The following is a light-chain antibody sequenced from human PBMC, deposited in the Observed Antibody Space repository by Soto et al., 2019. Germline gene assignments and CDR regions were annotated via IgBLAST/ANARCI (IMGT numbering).Light chain of an antibody. CDR3: QQYDNLWT. J-gene: IGKJ1*01. Sequence: DIQMTQSPSSLSASVGDRATITCQASQDISNYLNWYQQKPGKAPKLLIYDASNLETGVPSRFSGSGSGTDFTFTISSLQPEDIATYYCQQYDNLWTFGQGTKVDIK. V-gene: IGKV1-33*01. CDR1: QDISNY. CDR2: DAS.